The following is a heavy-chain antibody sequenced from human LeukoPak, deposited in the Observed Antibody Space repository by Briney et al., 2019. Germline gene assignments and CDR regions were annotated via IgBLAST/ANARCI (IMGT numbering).Heavy chain of an antibody. Sequence: SETLSLTCAVYGGSFSGYYWSWIRQPPGKGLEWIGEINHSGSTNYNPSLKSRVTISVDTSKNQFSLKLSSVTAADTAVYYCASVHYSNGVLDPWGQGTLVTVSS. CDR2: INHSGST. CDR3: ASVHYSNGVLDP. CDR1: GGSFSGYY. J-gene: IGHJ5*02. V-gene: IGHV4-34*01. D-gene: IGHD3-10*01.